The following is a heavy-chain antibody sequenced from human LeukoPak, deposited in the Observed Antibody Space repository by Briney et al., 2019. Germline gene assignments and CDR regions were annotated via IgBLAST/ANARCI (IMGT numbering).Heavy chain of an antibody. D-gene: IGHD3-3*01. CDR2: IYYSGST. J-gene: IGHJ6*02. CDR1: GGSISSGDYY. V-gene: IGHV4-30-4*01. Sequence: SETLSLTCTVSGGSISSGDYYWSWIRQPPGKGLEWIGYIYYSGSTYYNPSLKSRVTISVDTSKNQFSLKLSSVTAAETAVYYCARAAGVNFWSGYPVDYYYYYGMDVWGQGTTVTVSS. CDR3: ARAAGVNFWSGYPVDYYYYYGMDV.